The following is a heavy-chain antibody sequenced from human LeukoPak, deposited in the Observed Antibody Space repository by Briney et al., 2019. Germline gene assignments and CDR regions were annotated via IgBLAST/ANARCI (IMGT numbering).Heavy chain of an antibody. Sequence: SETLSLTCAVCGGSFSGYYWSWIRQPPGKGLEWIGEINHSGSTNYNPSLKSRVTISVDTSKNQFSLKLSSVTAADTAVYYCAVAGTPENWFDPWGQGTLVTVSS. V-gene: IGHV4-34*01. J-gene: IGHJ5*02. CDR3: AVAGTPENWFDP. CDR1: GGSFSGYY. CDR2: INHSGST. D-gene: IGHD6-19*01.